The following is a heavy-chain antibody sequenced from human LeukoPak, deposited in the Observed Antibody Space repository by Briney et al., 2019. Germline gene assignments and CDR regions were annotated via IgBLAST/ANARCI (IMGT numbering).Heavy chain of an antibody. CDR1: GYTFTSYD. V-gene: IGHV1-8*01. CDR3: ARVGSYYYLWSGYYSRDYYNGMDV. J-gene: IGHJ6*02. CDR2: LNPNSGNT. D-gene: IGHD3-3*01. Sequence: ASVKVSCKASGYTFTSYDINWVRQATGQGLEWMGWLNPNSGNTGYAQKFQGRVTMTRNTSISTAYMELSSLRSEDTAVYYCARVGSYYYLWSGYYSRDYYNGMDVWGQGTTVTVSS.